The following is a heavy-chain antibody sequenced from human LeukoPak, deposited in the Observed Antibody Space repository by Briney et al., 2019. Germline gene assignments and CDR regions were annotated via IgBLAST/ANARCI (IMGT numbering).Heavy chain of an antibody. Sequence: PLETLSLTCTVSGDSISSGSYYWSWIRQPAGKGLEWIGRIYTSESTNYNPSLKSRVTISADTSKNQFSLKLSSVTAADTAVYYCARGRVGYRYDAFDIWGQGTMVTVSS. CDR1: GDSISSGSYY. CDR2: IYTSEST. CDR3: ARGRVGYRYDAFDI. V-gene: IGHV4-61*02. D-gene: IGHD5-18*01. J-gene: IGHJ3*02.